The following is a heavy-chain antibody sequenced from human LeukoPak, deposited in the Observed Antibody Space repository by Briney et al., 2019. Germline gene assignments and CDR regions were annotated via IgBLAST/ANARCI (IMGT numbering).Heavy chain of an antibody. V-gene: IGHV3-21*01. CDR3: ARVRTVAGTAYYYYMDV. D-gene: IGHD6-19*01. CDR1: GFTFNTYD. CDR2: ISSSSYI. Sequence: PGGTLRPSCAASGFTFNTYDMSWVRQSPVKGLEWVSSISSSSYIYYADSVKGRFTISRDNAKNSLYLQMNSLRAEDTAVYYCARVRTVAGTAYYYYMDVWGKGTTVTVSS. J-gene: IGHJ6*03.